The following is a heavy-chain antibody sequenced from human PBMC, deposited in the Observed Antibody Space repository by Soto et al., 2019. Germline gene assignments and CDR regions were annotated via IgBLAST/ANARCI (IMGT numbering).Heavy chain of an antibody. J-gene: IGHJ6*02. CDR2: ISCSGGIT. CDR3: ARDPFVSLRHYGMDV. Sequence: PWGSRRRSCSASVFTVISGAMSWLRQGPGDWLEWVSAISCSGGITYYAGSVKGRLAISRDNSKNTLYLQMNSLRAEDTAVYYCARDPFVSLRHYGMDVWGQGTTVTVSS. V-gene: IGHV3-23*01. D-gene: IGHD6-6*01. CDR1: VFTVISGA.